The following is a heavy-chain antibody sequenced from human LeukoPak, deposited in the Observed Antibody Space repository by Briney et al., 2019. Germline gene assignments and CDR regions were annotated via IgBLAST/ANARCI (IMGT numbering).Heavy chain of an antibody. Sequence: PGGSLRLSCAASGFTFRSYWMHWVRQAPGKGLVWVSRINSDGSSTSYADSVKGRFTISRDNAKSTLYLQMDSLRAEETAVYYCASGGYCSSTSWYGSAFDIWGEGTMVTVSS. V-gene: IGHV3-74*01. D-gene: IGHD2-2*01. CDR1: GFTFRSYW. CDR3: ASGGYCSSTSWYGSAFDI. CDR2: INSDGSST. J-gene: IGHJ3*02.